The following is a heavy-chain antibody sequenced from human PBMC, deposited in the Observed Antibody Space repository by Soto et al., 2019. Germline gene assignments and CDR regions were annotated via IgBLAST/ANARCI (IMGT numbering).Heavy chain of an antibody. CDR3: ARLRADYYDSSGYSHYFDY. CDR2: ISAYNGNT. CDR1: GYTFTSYG. Sequence: ASVKVSCKASGYTFTSYGIGWVRQAPGQGPEWMGWISAYNGNTNYAQKLQGRVTMTTDTSTSTAYMELRSLRAEDTAVYYCARLRADYYDSSGYSHYFDYWGQGTLVTVS. D-gene: IGHD3-22*01. J-gene: IGHJ4*02. V-gene: IGHV1-18*01.